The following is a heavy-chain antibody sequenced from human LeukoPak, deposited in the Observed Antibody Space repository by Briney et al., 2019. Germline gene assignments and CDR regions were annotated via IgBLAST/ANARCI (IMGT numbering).Heavy chain of an antibody. D-gene: IGHD1-1*01. J-gene: IGHJ5*02. Sequence: GESLKISSKGSTYTFTNYWIGWVRQLPGKGLEWLGFTFPGDSDTRYSPSFQGQVNMSVDKSSTTAYLQWSSLKASDTAVYYCASIFLGGGITGWFDPWGQGTLVTVSS. V-gene: IGHV5-51*01. CDR3: ASIFLGGGITGWFDP. CDR2: TFPGDSDT. CDR1: TYTFTNYW.